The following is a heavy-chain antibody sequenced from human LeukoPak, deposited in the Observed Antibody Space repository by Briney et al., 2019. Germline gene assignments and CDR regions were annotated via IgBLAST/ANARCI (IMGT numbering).Heavy chain of an antibody. V-gene: IGHV4-59*01. Sequence: SETLSLTYTVSGGSISSYYWSWIRQPPGKGLEWIGYIYYSGSTNYNPSLKSRVTISVDTSKNQFSPKLSSVTAADTAVYYCARVSAAAGRGFDYWGQGTLVTVSS. CDR1: GGSISSYY. D-gene: IGHD6-13*01. J-gene: IGHJ4*02. CDR2: IYYSGST. CDR3: ARVSAAAGRGFDY.